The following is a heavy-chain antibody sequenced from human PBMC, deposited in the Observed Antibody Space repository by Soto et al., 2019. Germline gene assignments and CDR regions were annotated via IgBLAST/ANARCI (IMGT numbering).Heavy chain of an antibody. V-gene: IGHV4-39*01. CDR3: AGGDYYHSSGYYFYYYTMDV. CDR2: VYYGGST. D-gene: IGHD3-22*01. Sequence: ASETLSLTCTVSGGSISSSSYYWGWIRQPTGKGLKWIGNVYYGGSTYYNPSLKSRVTISVETSKSQFSLKLSSVTAADTAVYYCAGGDYYHSSGYYFYYYTMDVWGQGTTVTVSS. CDR1: GGSISSSSYY. J-gene: IGHJ6*02.